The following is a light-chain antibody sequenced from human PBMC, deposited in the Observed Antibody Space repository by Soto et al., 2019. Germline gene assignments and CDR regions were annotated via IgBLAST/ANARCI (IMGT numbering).Light chain of an antibody. CDR3: QQYNNWLWT. V-gene: IGKV3-15*01. Sequence: EIVMTQSPATVSVSPGERATLSCRASQSVNSNLVWYQHKPGQAPRLLIYGASTRATGIPARFSGSGSGTDFTLTISSLQSEDFAVYYCQQYNNWLWTFGRGTRVEIK. J-gene: IGKJ1*01. CDR2: GAS. CDR1: QSVNSN.